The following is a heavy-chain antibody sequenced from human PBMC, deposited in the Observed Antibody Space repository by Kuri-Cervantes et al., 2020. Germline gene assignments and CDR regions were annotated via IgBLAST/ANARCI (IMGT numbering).Heavy chain of an antibody. D-gene: IGHD2-8*01. J-gene: IGHJ4*02. V-gene: IGHV3-30*02. Sequence: GGSLRLSCAASGFASSVHGIHWVRQPPGKGLEWVAFVRFDGGIAYYRDSVEGRFTISRDNAKNSLYLQMNSLRAEDTAFYYCAKDLSDQLYGTNDSQIGVFDYWGQGTLVTVSS. CDR3: AKDLSDQLYGTNDSQIGVFDY. CDR2: VRFDGGIA. CDR1: GFASSVHG.